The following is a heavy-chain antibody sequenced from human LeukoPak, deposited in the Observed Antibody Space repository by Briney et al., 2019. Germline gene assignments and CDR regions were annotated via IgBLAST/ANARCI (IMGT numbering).Heavy chain of an antibody. Sequence: GGSLRLSCAASGFTFSSYSMNWVRQAPGKGLEWVSSISSSSSYIYYADSVKGRFTISRDNAKNSPYLQMNSLRAGDTAVYYCARVPNWNSVNWFDPWGQGTLVTVSS. V-gene: IGHV3-21*01. D-gene: IGHD1-7*01. CDR1: GFTFSSYS. CDR3: ARVPNWNSVNWFDP. CDR2: ISSSSSYI. J-gene: IGHJ5*02.